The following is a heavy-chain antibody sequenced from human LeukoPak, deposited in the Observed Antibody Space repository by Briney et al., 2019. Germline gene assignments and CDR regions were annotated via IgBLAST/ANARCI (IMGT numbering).Heavy chain of an antibody. CDR1: GFTFDDYG. CDR3: ARGANYYGSGSKFDY. V-gene: IGHV3-20*04. D-gene: IGHD3-10*01. CDR2: INWNGGST. Sequence: PGGSLRLSCAASGFTFDDYGMSWVRQAPGKGLEWVSGINWNGGSTGYADSVKGRFTISRDNAKNSLYLQMNSLRAEDTASYYCARGANYYGSGSKFDYWGQGTLVTVSS. J-gene: IGHJ4*02.